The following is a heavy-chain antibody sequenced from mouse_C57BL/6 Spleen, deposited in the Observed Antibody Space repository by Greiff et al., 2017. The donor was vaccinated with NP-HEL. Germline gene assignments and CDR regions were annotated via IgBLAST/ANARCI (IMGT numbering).Heavy chain of an antibody. J-gene: IGHJ2*01. Sequence: VQLQQSGPELVKPGASVKISCKASGYAFSSSWMNWVKQRPGKGLEWIGRIYPGDGDTNYNGKFKGKATLTADKSSSTAYMQLSSLTSEDSAVYFCARRDYYLGSFDYWGQGTTLTVSS. V-gene: IGHV1-82*01. CDR3: ARRDYYLGSFDY. CDR1: GYAFSSSW. CDR2: IYPGDGDT. D-gene: IGHD1-1*01.